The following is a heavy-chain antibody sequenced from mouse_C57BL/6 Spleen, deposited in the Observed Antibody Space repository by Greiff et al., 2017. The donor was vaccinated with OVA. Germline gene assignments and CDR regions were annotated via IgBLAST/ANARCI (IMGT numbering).Heavy chain of an antibody. CDR2: IDPSDSYT. D-gene: IGHD2-10*01. CDR1: GYTFTSYW. CDR3: ALPGDYYAMDY. V-gene: IGHV1-69*01. Sequence: QVQLQQPGAELVMPGASVKLSCKASGYTFTSYWMHWVKQRPGQGLEWIGEIDPSDSYTNYNQKFKGKSTLTVDKSSSTAYMQLSSLTSEDSAVYYGALPGDYYAMDYWGQGTSVTVSS. J-gene: IGHJ4*01.